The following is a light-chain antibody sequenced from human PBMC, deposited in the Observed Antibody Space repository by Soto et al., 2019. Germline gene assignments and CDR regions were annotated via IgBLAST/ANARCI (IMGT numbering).Light chain of an antibody. CDR3: QQYGSSPLIT. V-gene: IGKV3-20*01. Sequence: ETATVTGWAIQRLSASDIAWYQQKPGQAPKFLIYGVSSRATGIPDRFSGSGSGTDFTLTISRLEPEDFAVYHCQQYGSSPLITFGQ. CDR1: QRLSASD. CDR2: GVS. J-gene: IGKJ5*01.